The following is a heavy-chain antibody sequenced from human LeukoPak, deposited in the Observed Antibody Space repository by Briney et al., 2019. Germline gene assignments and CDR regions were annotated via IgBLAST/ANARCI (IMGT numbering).Heavy chain of an antibody. V-gene: IGHV3-7*01. D-gene: IGHD6-13*01. CDR2: IKPDGSEK. CDR3: ARGLYSSSP. CDR1: GFTFNTYY. Sequence: GGSLGLSCAASGFTFNTYYMTWVRQAPGRGLEWVAVIKPDGSEKYYVDSVMGRFTISRDNAKNSLYLQMNTLRAEDTALYYCARGLYSSSPWGQGTLVTVSS. J-gene: IGHJ1*01.